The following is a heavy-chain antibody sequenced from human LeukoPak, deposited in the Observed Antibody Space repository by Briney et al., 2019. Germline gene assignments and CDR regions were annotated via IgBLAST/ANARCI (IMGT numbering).Heavy chain of an antibody. J-gene: IGHJ4*02. Sequence: PGGSLRLSCAASGFTVSSNYMNWVRQAPGKGLEWVSVIYSGGSTFYADSVEGRVTISRDNSNNTLYLQMNSLRAEDTAMYYCASDRYYSFDNWGQGTLVTVSS. D-gene: IGHD1-26*01. CDR3: ASDRYYSFDN. V-gene: IGHV3-53*01. CDR1: GFTVSSNY. CDR2: IYSGGST.